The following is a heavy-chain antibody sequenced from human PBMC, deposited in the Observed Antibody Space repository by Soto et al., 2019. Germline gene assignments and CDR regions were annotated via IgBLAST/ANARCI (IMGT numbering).Heavy chain of an antibody. Sequence: SETLSLTCAVSGGSISSGGYSWSWIRQPPGKGLEWIGYIYHSGSTYYNPSLKSRVTISVDRSKNQFSLKLSSVTAADTAVYYCARGPGYYDSSGYSAYYYYYGMDVWGQGTTVTVS. J-gene: IGHJ6*02. V-gene: IGHV4-30-2*01. CDR3: ARGPGYYDSSGYSAYYYYYGMDV. D-gene: IGHD3-22*01. CDR1: GGSISSGGYS. CDR2: IYHSGST.